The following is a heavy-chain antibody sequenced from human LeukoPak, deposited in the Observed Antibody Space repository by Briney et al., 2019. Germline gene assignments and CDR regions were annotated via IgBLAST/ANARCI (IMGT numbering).Heavy chain of an antibody. CDR1: GYSFTSYW. V-gene: IGHV5-51*01. J-gene: IGHJ3*02. CDR3: VRQTSSGYYSDAFDI. CDR2: IYPGDSEI. Sequence: GESLKISCKGSGYSFTSYWIGWVRQMPGKGLEWMGIIYPGDSEIRYSPSFQGQVTISADKSISTAYLQWSSLKASDTAMYYCVRQTSSGYYSDAFDIWGQGTMVTVSS. D-gene: IGHD3-22*01.